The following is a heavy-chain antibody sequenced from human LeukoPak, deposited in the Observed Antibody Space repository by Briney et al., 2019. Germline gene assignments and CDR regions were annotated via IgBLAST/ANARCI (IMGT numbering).Heavy chain of an antibody. D-gene: IGHD6-19*01. CDR1: GGSISSYY. Sequence: SETLSLTCTVSGGSISSYYWSWIRQPPGKGLEWIGYIYYSGSTNCNPSLKSRVTISVDTSKNQFSLKLSSVTAADTAVYYCARGAVAAPNFDYWGQGTLVTVSS. CDR2: IYYSGST. J-gene: IGHJ4*02. CDR3: ARGAVAAPNFDY. V-gene: IGHV4-59*01.